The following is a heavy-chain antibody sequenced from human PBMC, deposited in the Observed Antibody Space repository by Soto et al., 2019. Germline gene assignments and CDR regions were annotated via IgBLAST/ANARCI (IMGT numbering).Heavy chain of an antibody. CDR1: GDSFNDYY. CDR2: INPNGGAT. Sequence: ASVKVSCKTSGDSFNDYYIHWVRQAPGQGLEWMGWINPNGGATKYAQKLQGRVTMTRDTSIRTVYMELRSLRSDDTAVYYCARAIILTGYFPFDYWGQGTLVTVS. V-gene: IGHV1-2*02. J-gene: IGHJ4*02. CDR3: ARAIILTGYFPFDY. D-gene: IGHD3-9*01.